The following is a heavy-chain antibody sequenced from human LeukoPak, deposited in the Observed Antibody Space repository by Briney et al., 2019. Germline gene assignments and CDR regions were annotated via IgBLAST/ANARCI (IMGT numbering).Heavy chain of an antibody. Sequence: ASVKVSCKASGYTFTGYYMHWVRQAPGQGLEWMGWINPNSGGTNYAQKFQGRVTMTRDTSISTAYMERSRLRSDDTAVYYCAGLRAYIVEGSGSWFDPWGQGTLVTVSS. J-gene: IGHJ5*02. CDR3: AGLRAYIVEGSGSWFDP. D-gene: IGHD5-12*01. V-gene: IGHV1-2*02. CDR2: INPNSGGT. CDR1: GYTFTGYY.